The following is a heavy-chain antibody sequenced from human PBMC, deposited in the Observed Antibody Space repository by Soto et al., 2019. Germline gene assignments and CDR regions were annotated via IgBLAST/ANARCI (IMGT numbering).Heavy chain of an antibody. Sequence: PGGSLRLSCAASGFTFSSYGVHWVRQAPGKGLEWVAVIWYDGSNKYYADSVKGRFTISRDNSKNTLYLQMNSLRAEDTAVYYCARDAPPVVQQQLVLGNGFDIWGQGTMVTVSS. CDR2: IWYDGSNK. V-gene: IGHV3-33*01. CDR1: GFTFSSYG. D-gene: IGHD6-13*01. CDR3: ARDAPPVVQQQLVLGNGFDI. J-gene: IGHJ3*02.